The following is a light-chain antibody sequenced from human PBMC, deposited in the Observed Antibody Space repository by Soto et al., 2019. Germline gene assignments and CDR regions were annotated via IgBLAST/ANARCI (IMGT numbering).Light chain of an antibody. CDR1: QSVSSNY. CDR3: QQYGSSYT. CDR2: GAS. J-gene: IGKJ3*01. V-gene: IGKV3-20*01. Sequence: EIVLTQSPGTLSLSPGERATLSCRANQSVSSNYLAWYQQKPGQAPRLLIYGASSRATGIPDRFSGSGSGTDFTLTISRLEPEDFAVYYCQQYGSSYTFGPGTKVDIK.